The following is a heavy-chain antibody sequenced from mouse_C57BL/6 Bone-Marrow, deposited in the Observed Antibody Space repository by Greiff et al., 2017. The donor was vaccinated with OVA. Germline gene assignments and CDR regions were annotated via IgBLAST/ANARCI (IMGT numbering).Heavy chain of an antibody. V-gene: IGHV1-42*01. CDR1: GYSFTGYY. CDR2: INPSTGGT. J-gene: IGHJ2*01. CDR3: ARWTTVVAGDY. Sequence: VQLQQSGPELVKPGASVKISCKASGYSFTGYYMNWVKQSPEKSLEWIGEINPSTGGTTYNQKFKAKATLTVDKSSSTAYMQLKSLTSEDSAVYYCARWTTVVAGDYWGQGTTLTVSS. D-gene: IGHD1-1*01.